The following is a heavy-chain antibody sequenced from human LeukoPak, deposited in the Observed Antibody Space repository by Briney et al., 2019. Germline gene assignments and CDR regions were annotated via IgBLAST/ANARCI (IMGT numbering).Heavy chain of an antibody. CDR1: GFTVSSNY. V-gene: IGHV3-53*01. D-gene: IGHD2-2*01. CDR2: IYSGGGT. CDR3: AREKEGYCSRTSCYLDYYYYYMDV. J-gene: IGHJ6*03. Sequence: PGGSLRLSCAASGFTVSSNYMSWVRQAPGKGLEWVSVIYSGGGTYYADSVKGRFTISRDNSKNTLYLQMNSLRAEDTAVYYCAREKEGYCSRTSCYLDYYYYYMDVWGKGTTVTISS.